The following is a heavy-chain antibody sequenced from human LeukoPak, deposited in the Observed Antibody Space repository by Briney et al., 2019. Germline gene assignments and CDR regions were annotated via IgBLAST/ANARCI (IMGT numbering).Heavy chain of an antibody. CDR3: ARSVGVPSDRFDY. CDR1: GGSISGYH. Sequence: SEFLSLTCTVSGGSISGYHWSWIRQAAGMGLEWIGRFYSSMTTNYNPSLKSRVTMSADTSKNQFSLKLNSVTAADTAVYYCARSVGVPSDRFDYWGQGALVTVSS. J-gene: IGHJ4*02. CDR2: FYSSMTT. V-gene: IGHV4-4*07. D-gene: IGHD2-2*01.